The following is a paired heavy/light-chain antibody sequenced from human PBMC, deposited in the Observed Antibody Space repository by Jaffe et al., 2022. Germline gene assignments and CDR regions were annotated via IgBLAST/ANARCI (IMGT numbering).Light chain of an antibody. Sequence: EIVLTQSPDFQSVTPKEKVTITCRASQSIGSSLHWYQQKPDQSPKLLIKYASQSFSGVPSRFSGSGSGTDFTLTINSLEAEDAATYYCHQSSSLPYTFGQGTKLEIK. CDR3: HQSSSLPYT. J-gene: IGKJ2*01. V-gene: IGKV6-21*01. CDR2: YAS. CDR1: QSIGSS.
Heavy chain of an antibody. CDR3: AKMDGIAYYDFWSGRGGFDP. Sequence: EVQLLESGGGLVQPGGSLRLSCAASGFTFSSYAMSWVRQAPGKGLEWVSAISGSGGSTYYADSVKGRFTISRDNSKNTLYLQMNSLRAEDTAVYYCAKMDGIAYYDFWSGRGGFDPWGQGTLVTVSS. J-gene: IGHJ5*02. D-gene: IGHD3-3*01. CDR2: ISGSGGST. CDR1: GFTFSSYA. V-gene: IGHV3-23*01.